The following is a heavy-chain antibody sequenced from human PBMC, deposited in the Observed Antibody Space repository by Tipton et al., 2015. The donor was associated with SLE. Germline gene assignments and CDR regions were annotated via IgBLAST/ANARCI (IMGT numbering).Heavy chain of an antibody. D-gene: IGHD6-19*01. CDR1: DGSFNAYY. Sequence: LSLTCAVYDGSFNAYYWDWVRQAPGKGLEWVANIKQDGSQKNYVDSVKGRFSISRDNAQNSLFLQMNSLKADDTAIYFCGRVGLSTGWSSEHWGQGTLVTVSS. J-gene: IGHJ1*01. CDR2: IKQDGSQK. V-gene: IGHV3-7*01. CDR3: GRVGLSTGWSSEH.